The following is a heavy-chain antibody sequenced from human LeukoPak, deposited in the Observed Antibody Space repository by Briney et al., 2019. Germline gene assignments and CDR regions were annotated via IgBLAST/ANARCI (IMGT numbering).Heavy chain of an antibody. Sequence: PGGSLRLSCAASEFTFSSYWMTWVRQAPGKGLEWVANIKQDGSEKFYVDSVKGRFTISRDNAKNSLYLRMNSLRAEDTAVYYCARAVYCSSGSCFSKYFDYWGQGTLVSVSS. CDR2: IKQDGSEK. V-gene: IGHV3-7*04. D-gene: IGHD2-15*01. CDR1: EFTFSSYW. J-gene: IGHJ4*02. CDR3: ARAVYCSSGSCFSKYFDY.